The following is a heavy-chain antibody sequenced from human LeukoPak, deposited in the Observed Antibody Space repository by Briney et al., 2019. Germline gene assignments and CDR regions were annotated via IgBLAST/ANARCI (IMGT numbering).Heavy chain of an antibody. CDR1: GYTFTSYD. D-gene: IGHD6-19*01. CDR3: ARLSSGWYFEAGY. CDR2: MNPNSGNT. J-gene: IGHJ4*02. Sequence: GASVRVSCKASGYTFTSYDINWVRQATGQGLEWMGWMNPNSGNTGYAQKFQGRVTMTRNTSISTAYMELSSLRSEDTAVYYCARLSSGWYFEAGYWGQGTLVTVSS. V-gene: IGHV1-8*01.